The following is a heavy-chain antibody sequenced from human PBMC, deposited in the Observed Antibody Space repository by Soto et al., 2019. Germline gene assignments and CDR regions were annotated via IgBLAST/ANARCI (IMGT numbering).Heavy chain of an antibody. CDR1: SGSFGGYY. Sequence: LSLTCSIYSGSFGGYYWSWIRQPPGKGLEWIGEISQSGNTNYSPSLKSRVSISIDTSKKQFSLNLASVSAADTAVYYCARAPKVSGSSQTRPDFWGQGTLVTVSS. D-gene: IGHD6-6*01. CDR3: ARAPKVSGSSQTRPDF. CDR2: ISQSGNT. J-gene: IGHJ4*02. V-gene: IGHV4-34*01.